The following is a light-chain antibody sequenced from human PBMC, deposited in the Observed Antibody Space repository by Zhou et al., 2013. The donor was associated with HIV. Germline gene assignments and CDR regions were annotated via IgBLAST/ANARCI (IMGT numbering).Light chain of an antibody. Sequence: DIQMTQSPSSLSASVGDRVTITCRTSQSINSYLNWYQHRPGKTPRLLISHVSTLQSGVPPRFNGSGSGTDFTLTIDSLRPEDFATYYCQQFYSVHVTFGGGTKV. CDR3: QQFYSVHVT. V-gene: IGKV1-39*01. J-gene: IGKJ4*01. CDR2: HVS. CDR1: QSINSY.